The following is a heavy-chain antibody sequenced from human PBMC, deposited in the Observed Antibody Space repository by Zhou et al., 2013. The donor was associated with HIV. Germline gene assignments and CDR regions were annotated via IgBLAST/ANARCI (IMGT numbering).Heavy chain of an antibody. CDR1: GYTLTDYY. D-gene: IGHD1-20*01. J-gene: IGHJ4*02. Sequence: QVQLVQSGAEVKKPGASVKVSCKASGYTLTDYYMHWVRQAPGQGLEWMGWMAPNSDVTNYAPKLQGRVTMTRDTSISTAYMELSSLRLDDTAVYYCATYGPGYNWMYKWGQGTLVTVSS. V-gene: IGHV1-2*02. CDR3: ATYGPGYNWMYK. CDR2: MAPNSDVT.